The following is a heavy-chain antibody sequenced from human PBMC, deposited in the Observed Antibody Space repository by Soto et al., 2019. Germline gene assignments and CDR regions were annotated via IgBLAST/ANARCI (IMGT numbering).Heavy chain of an antibody. CDR1: GFTFSDYY. J-gene: IGHJ3*02. D-gene: IGHD2-21*02. Sequence: GGSLRLSCAASGFTFSDYYMSWIRQAPGKGLEWVSYISSSSSYTNYADSVKGRFTISRDNAKNSLYLQMNSLRAEDTAVYYCARSPYFCGGDCYSAAFDIWGQGTMVTVSS. CDR3: ARSPYFCGGDCYSAAFDI. V-gene: IGHV3-11*06. CDR2: ISSSSSYT.